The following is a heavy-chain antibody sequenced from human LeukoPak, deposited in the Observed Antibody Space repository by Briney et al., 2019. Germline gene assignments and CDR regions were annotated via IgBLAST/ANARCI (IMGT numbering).Heavy chain of an antibody. CDR1: GYTFTSYD. CDR2: MNPNSGNT. D-gene: IGHD3-10*01. J-gene: IGHJ4*02. V-gene: IGHV1-8*01. CDR3: ARGARSMVRGAIPDNDY. Sequence: PGASVKVSRKASGYTFTSYDINWVRQATGQGLEWMGWMNPNSGNTGYAQKFQGRVTMTRNTSISTAYMELSSLRSEDTAVYYCARGARSMVRGAIPDNDYWGQGTLVTVSS.